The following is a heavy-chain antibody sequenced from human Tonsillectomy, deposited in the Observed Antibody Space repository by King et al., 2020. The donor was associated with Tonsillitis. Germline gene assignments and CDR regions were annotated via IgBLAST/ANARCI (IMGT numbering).Heavy chain of an antibody. V-gene: IGHV5-51*01. CDR3: ARPTAYGSGSYFDL. CDR2: IYPGDSDA. Sequence: DGQLVQSGAEVKKPGESLKISCKGSGYSFNSDWIGWLRQMPGKGLEWMGVIYPGDSDARYSPSFQGQVILSADKSISTAYLQWSSLKASDTATYYCARPTAYGSGSYFDLWGQGTLVSVSS. J-gene: IGHJ4*02. CDR1: GYSFNSDW. D-gene: IGHD3-10*01.